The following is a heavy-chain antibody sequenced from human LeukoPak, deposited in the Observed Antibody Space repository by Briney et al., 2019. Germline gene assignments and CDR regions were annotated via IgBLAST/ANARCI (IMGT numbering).Heavy chain of an antibody. CDR1: GGSISSSNW. D-gene: IGHD5-12*01. CDR2: IYHSGST. J-gene: IGHJ4*02. V-gene: IGHV4-4*02. Sequence: PSGTLSLTCAVSGGSISSSNWWSWVRQPPGKGLEWIGEIYHSGSTNYNPSLKSRVTISVDKSKNQFSLKLSSVTAADTAVYYCARGSGYDLRMGTLYYFDYWGQGTLVTVSS. CDR3: ARGSGYDLRMGTLYYFDY.